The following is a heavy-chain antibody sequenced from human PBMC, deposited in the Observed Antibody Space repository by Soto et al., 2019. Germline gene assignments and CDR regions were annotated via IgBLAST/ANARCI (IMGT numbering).Heavy chain of an antibody. CDR3: AKARKVEYSSSGGMDV. J-gene: IGHJ6*02. CDR1: GFTFSTYG. D-gene: IGHD6-6*01. CDR2: ISYDGSNK. V-gene: IGHV3-30*18. Sequence: QVQLVESGGGVVPPGRSLRLSCAASGFTFSTYGMHWVRQAPGKGLEWVAVISYDGSNKYYAESVKGRFTISRDNSKNTLYLQMNSLRAEDTAVYYCAKARKVEYSSSGGMDVWGQGTTVTVSS.